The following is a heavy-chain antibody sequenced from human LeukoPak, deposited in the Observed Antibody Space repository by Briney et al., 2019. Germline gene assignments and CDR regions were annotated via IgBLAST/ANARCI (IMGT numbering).Heavy chain of an antibody. CDR1: GDSISSNSAA. V-gene: IGHV6-1*01. J-gene: IGHJ2*01. D-gene: IGHD3-10*01. Sequence: SQTLSLTCAISGDSISSNSAAWNWIRQSPSRGLEWLGRTYYRSKWYNDYAVSVKSRITINPDTSKNQFSLQLISVTPEDTAVYYCAREEAGLLWFGELCSSWYFDLWGRGTLVTVSS. CDR2: TYYRSKWYN. CDR3: AREEAGLLWFGELCSSWYFDL.